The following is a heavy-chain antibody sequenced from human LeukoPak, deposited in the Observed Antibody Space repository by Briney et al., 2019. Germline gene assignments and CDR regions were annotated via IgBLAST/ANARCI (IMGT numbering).Heavy chain of an antibody. CDR1: GGSISGNY. CDR2: IHYTGKA. V-gene: IGHV4-59*01. CDR3: ARSGPYYDMDV. Sequence: SETLSLTCTVSGGSISGNYWTWTRQPPGKGLEWIGQIHYTGKADYNPSLRSRITISVDTSKNQMFLKVSSVTAADTAVYYCARSGPYYDMDVWGQGTTVTVSS. J-gene: IGHJ6*02. D-gene: IGHD1-1*01.